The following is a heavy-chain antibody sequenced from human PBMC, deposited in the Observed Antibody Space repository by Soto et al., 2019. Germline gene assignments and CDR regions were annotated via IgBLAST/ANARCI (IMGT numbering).Heavy chain of an antibody. J-gene: IGHJ5*02. Sequence: QLQLQESGSGLVKPSQTLALTCAVYGGSISSGGYSWSWIRQPPGKGLEWIGYIYHSGSTYYNPPLNRRITIAVDRSKNQFSLKLSAVAAATTAEYYCARATAFPWGQGTLVTVSS. CDR2: IYHSGST. D-gene: IGHD4-17*01. CDR3: ARATAFP. V-gene: IGHV4-30-2*01. CDR1: GGSISSGGYS.